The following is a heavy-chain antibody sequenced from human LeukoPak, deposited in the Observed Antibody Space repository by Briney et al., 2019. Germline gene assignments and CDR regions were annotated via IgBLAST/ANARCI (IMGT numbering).Heavy chain of an antibody. D-gene: IGHD4-17*01. CDR3: ARGSPTVIDY. V-gene: IGHV3-21*06. J-gene: IGHJ4*02. CDR2: ISSTSSYI. CDR1: GFTFSSYS. Sequence: PGGSLRLSCAASGFTFSSYSMNWVRQAPGKGLEWVSSISSTSSYIYYADSVKGRFTISRDNAKNSLYLQMNSLRAEDTAVYYCARGSPTVIDYWGQGTLVTVSS.